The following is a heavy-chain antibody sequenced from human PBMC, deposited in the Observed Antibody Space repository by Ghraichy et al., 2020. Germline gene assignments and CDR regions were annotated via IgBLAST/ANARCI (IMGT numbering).Heavy chain of an antibody. Sequence: SETLSLTCSVTGESISSSRSYWGWIRQPPGKGLEWIGNVLYSGHSYSNPSLKSRVTLSVDTSENQISLNLTSVTAADTAMYYCARIFAASGTAPPDYWGQGTLVSVSS. CDR2: VLYSGHS. CDR1: GESISSSRSY. V-gene: IGHV4-39*07. D-gene: IGHD6-13*01. J-gene: IGHJ4*02. CDR3: ARIFAASGTAPPDY.